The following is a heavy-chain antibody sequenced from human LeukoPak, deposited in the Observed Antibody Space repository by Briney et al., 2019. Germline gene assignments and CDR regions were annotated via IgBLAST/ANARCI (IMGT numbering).Heavy chain of an antibody. CDR2: ISYDGGNK. CDR3: TTDRYCTRTTCVDY. V-gene: IGHV3-30*03. Sequence: GGSLRLSCAASGFTFSSYGMHRVRQAPGKGLEWVAVISYDGGNKYYADSVKGRFTISRDNSKNTLYLQMNSLKTEDTAVYYCTTDRYCTRTTCVDYWGQGTLVTVSS. J-gene: IGHJ4*02. D-gene: IGHD2-2*01. CDR1: GFTFSSYG.